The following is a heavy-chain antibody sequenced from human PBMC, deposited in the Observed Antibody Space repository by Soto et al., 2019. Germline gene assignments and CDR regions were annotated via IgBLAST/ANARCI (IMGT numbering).Heavy chain of an antibody. J-gene: IGHJ4*02. V-gene: IGHV3-23*01. CDR3: AKTQGFFDY. Sequence: AGGSLRLSCAASGYTFSTYAVTWVRQAPGKGLEWVSAIGPTGDTYYADSVKGRFTISRDNSKNTLYLQLNSLGADDTALYYCAKTQGFFDYWGQGTLVTVSS. CDR1: GYTFSTYA. CDR2: IGPTGDT.